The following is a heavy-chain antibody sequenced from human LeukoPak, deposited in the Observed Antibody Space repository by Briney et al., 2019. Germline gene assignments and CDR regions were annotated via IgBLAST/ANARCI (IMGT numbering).Heavy chain of an antibody. Sequence: GGSLRLSCAASGFTFSSYAMSWVRQAPGKGLEWVSVLSGRGGATYYADSVKGRFTISRDNSKNTLYLQMNSLRAEDTAVYYCAKASGYGGNSANFDYWGQGTLVTVSS. CDR3: AKASGYGGNSANFDY. CDR1: GFTFSSYA. J-gene: IGHJ4*02. CDR2: LSGRGGAT. D-gene: IGHD4-23*01. V-gene: IGHV3-23*01.